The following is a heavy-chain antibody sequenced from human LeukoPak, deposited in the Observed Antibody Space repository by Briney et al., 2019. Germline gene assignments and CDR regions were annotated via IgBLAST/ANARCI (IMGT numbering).Heavy chain of an antibody. D-gene: IGHD7-27*01. J-gene: IGHJ4*02. CDR3: AKSLTGVRLFDS. V-gene: IGHV3-53*01. CDR2: IYSGGRT. Sequence: GGSLRLSCAASGFNVSKNFMAWFRQAPGKGPEWLSVIYSGGRTYYAESLLGRFSTPRDTSQNTLYLQMSSLRTEDTAVYYCAKSLTGVRLFDSCGQGTLVTVSS. CDR1: GFNVSKNF.